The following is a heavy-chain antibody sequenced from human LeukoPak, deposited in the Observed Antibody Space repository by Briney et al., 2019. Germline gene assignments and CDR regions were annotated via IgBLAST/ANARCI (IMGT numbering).Heavy chain of an antibody. Sequence: GGSLRLSCAASGFTFSSYGMHWVRQAPGKGLEWVAFIRYDGSNKYYADSVKGRFTISRDNSKNTLYLQMNSLRAEDTAVYYCAKRPLVGAPYYFDYWGQGTLVTVSS. CDR3: AKRPLVGAPYYFDY. V-gene: IGHV3-30*02. CDR1: GFTFSSYG. D-gene: IGHD1-26*01. J-gene: IGHJ4*02. CDR2: IRYDGSNK.